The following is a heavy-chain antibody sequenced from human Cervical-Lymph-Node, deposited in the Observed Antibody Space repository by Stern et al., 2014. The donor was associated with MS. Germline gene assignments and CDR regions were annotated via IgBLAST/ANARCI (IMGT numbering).Heavy chain of an antibody. CDR3: ARGHPYDAFDI. V-gene: IGHV1-2*06. J-gene: IGHJ3*02. CDR1: GYTFTGYY. CDR2: INPNSGGT. Sequence: VQLVESGAEVKKPGASVKVSCKASGYTFTGYYMNWVRQAPGQGPEWMGRINPNSGGTNYEQKFQGRVTMTRDTSISTAYMELSRLRSDDTAVYYCARGHPYDAFDIWGQGTMVTVSS.